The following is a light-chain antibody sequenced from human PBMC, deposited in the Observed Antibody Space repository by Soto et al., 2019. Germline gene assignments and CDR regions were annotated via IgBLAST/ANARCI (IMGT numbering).Light chain of an antibody. CDR1: SSDVGGYNY. CDR3: SSYTSSSPPLYVV. CDR2: DVS. J-gene: IGLJ2*01. V-gene: IGLV2-14*01. Sequence: QSVLTQPASVSGSPGQSITISCTGTSSDVGGYNYFSWYQQHPGKAPKLMIYDVSNRPSGVSNRFSGSKSGNTASLTISGLQAEDEADYYCSSYTSSSPPLYVVFGGGTKLTVL.